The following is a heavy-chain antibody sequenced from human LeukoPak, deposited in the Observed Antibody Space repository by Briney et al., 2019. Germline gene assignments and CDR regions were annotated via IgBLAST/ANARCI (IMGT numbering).Heavy chain of an antibody. Sequence: SVKVSCKASGGTFSSYAISWARQAPGQGLEWMGGIIPIFGTANYAQKFQGRVTITADESTSTAYMELSSLRSEDTAVYYCASHYDFWSGYLHWGQGTLVTVSS. CDR1: GGTFSSYA. J-gene: IGHJ4*02. CDR2: IIPIFGTA. V-gene: IGHV1-69*01. D-gene: IGHD3-3*01. CDR3: ASHYDFWSGYLH.